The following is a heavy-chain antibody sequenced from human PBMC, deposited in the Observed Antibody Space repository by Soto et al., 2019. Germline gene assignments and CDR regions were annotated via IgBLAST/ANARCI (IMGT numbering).Heavy chain of an antibody. CDR1: GFTFSSYA. J-gene: IGHJ4*02. CDR3: ARGGDPDY. V-gene: IGHV3-23*01. CDR2: ISGGGDNT. Sequence: GGSLRLSCAASGFTFSSYAMSWVRQAPGKGLEWVSTISGGGDNTYYADSVQGRFTISRDNAKNTLYLQMNNLRVEDTAVYYCARGGDPDYWGQGTLVTVSS. D-gene: IGHD2-21*02.